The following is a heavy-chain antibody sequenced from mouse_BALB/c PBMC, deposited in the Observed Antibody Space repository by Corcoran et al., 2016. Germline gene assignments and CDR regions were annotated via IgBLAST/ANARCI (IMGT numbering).Heavy chain of an antibody. D-gene: IGHD2-1*01. CDR2: IDPANGST. CDR3: GRSREGNYVVY. J-gene: IGHJ2*01. CDR1: GFNIKDTY. V-gene: IGHV14-3*02. Sequence: EVQLQQSGAELVKPGASVKLSCTASGFNIKDTYMHWVKQRPEQGLEWIGRIDPANGSTKYDTKFQGKATMTADTSSNTVYLHLSSLTSEATAVYYCGRSREGNYVVYWGQGTTLTVSS.